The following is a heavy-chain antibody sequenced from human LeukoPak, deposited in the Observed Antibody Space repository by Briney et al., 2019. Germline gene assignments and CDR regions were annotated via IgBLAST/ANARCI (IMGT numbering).Heavy chain of an antibody. Sequence: ASVKVSCKASGYILTDYYMHWVRQAPGQGLEWMGWISAYNGNTNYAQKLQGRVTMTTDTSTSTAYMELRSLRSDDTAVYYCARDSYLGYCSSTSCFGYYDFWSGYPNDYWGQGTLVTVSS. V-gene: IGHV1-18*04. CDR2: ISAYNGNT. J-gene: IGHJ4*02. D-gene: IGHD2-2*01. CDR1: GYILTDYY. CDR3: ARDSYLGYCSSTSCFGYYDFWSGYPNDY.